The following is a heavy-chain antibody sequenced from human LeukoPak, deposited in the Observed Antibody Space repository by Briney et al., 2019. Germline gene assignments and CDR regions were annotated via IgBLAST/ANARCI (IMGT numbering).Heavy chain of an antibody. J-gene: IGHJ4*02. CDR2: INPNSGGT. CDR1: GYTFTGYY. D-gene: IGHD6-6*01. CDR3: ARPPEMYSSSYYFDY. V-gene: IGHV1-2*02. Sequence: ASVKVSCKASGYTFTGYYMHWVRQAPGQGLEWMGWINPNSGGTNYALKFQGRVTMTRDTSISTAYMELSRLRSDDTAVYYCARPPEMYSSSYYFDYWGQGTLVTVSS.